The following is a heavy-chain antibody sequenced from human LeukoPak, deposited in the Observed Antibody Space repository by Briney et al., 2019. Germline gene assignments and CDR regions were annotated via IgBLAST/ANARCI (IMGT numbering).Heavy chain of an antibody. CDR2: IYTSGSS. CDR1: GGSISSGSYY. V-gene: IGHV4-61*02. Sequence: PSQTLSLTCTVSGGSISSGSYYWSWIRQPAGKGLEWIGRIYTSGSSNYNPSFKSRVTIAVDTTKNQFSLKLSSVTAADTAVYYCARASRSSGYYPDWFDPWGQGTLVTVSS. D-gene: IGHD3-22*01. CDR3: ARASRSSGYYPDWFDP. J-gene: IGHJ5*02.